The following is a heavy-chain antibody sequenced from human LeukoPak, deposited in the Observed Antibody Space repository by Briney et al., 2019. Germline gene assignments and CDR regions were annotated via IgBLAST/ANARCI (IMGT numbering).Heavy chain of an antibody. CDR2: IYHSGST. J-gene: IGHJ5*02. D-gene: IGHD5-12*01. V-gene: IGHV4-39*07. Sequence: SETLSLTCTVSGDSITSTSHHWGWIRQSPGKGLEWIGYIYHSGSTYYNPSLKSRVTISVDRSKNQFSLKLSSVTAADTAVYYCARGEVDIVNWFDPWGQGTLVTVSS. CDR3: ARGEVDIVNWFDP. CDR1: GDSITSTSHH.